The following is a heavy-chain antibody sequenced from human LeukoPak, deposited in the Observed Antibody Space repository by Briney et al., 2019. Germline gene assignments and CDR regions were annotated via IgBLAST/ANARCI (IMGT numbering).Heavy chain of an antibody. CDR2: INHSGST. V-gene: IGHV4-34*01. CDR3: ARGVGYSSGWYRY. D-gene: IGHD6-19*01. J-gene: IGHJ4*02. Sequence: SETLSLTCAVYGGSFSGYYWSWIRQPPGKGLEWIGEINHSGSTNYNPSLKSRVTISVDTSKNQFSLKLSSVTAADTAVYCCARGVGYSSGWYRYWGQGTLVTVSS. CDR1: GGSFSGYY.